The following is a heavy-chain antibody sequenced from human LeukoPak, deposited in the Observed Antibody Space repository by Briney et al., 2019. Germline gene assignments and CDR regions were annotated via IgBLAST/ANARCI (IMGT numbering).Heavy chain of an antibody. J-gene: IGHJ5*02. CDR2: INHSGST. Sequence: SETLSLTCAVYGGSFGGYYWSWIRRPPGKGLEWIGEINHSGSTNYNPSLKSRVTISVDTSKNQFSLKLSSVTAADTAVYYCAREGFCTNGVCLPPPSAFWFDPWGQGTLVTVSS. V-gene: IGHV4-34*01. CDR1: GGSFGGYY. CDR3: AREGFCTNGVCLPPPSAFWFDP. D-gene: IGHD2-8*01.